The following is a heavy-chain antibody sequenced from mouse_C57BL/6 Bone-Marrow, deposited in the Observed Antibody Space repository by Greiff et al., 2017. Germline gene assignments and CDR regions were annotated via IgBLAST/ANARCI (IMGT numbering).Heavy chain of an antibody. CDR2: IRSKSNNYAT. V-gene: IGHV10-1*01. Sequence: EVQLQESGGGLVQPKGSLKLSCAASGFSFNTYAMNWVRQAPGKGLEWVARIRSKSNNYATYYADSVKDRFTISRDDSESMLYLQMNNLKTEDTAMYYCVRGLRYLAYWGQGTLVTVSA. D-gene: IGHD1-1*01. J-gene: IGHJ3*01. CDR3: VRGLRYLAY. CDR1: GFSFNTYA.